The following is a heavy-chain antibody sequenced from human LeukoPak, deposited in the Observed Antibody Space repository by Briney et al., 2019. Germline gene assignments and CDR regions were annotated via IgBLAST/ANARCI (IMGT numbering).Heavy chain of an antibody. CDR1: GGSISNYY. CDR3: AKGGPEASAGLSWFDP. Sequence: TSETLSLTCTVSGGSISNYYWYWMRKPPGKGLEWIAYSYSSGNANYNPSLKSRVTISVDTSMNQFFLKLTSVTAADTAVYYCAKGGPEASAGLSWFDPWGQGTLVTVSS. CDR2: SYSSGNA. J-gene: IGHJ5*02. V-gene: IGHV4-59*01. D-gene: IGHD1-14*01.